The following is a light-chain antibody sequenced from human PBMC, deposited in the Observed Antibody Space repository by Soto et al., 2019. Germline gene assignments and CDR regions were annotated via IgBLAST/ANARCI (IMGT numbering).Light chain of an antibody. CDR1: NIGSKN. Sequence: ALGQTARITCGGNNIGSKNVHWYQQKPGQAPVLVIYRDSNRPSGIPERFSGSNSGNTATLTISRAQAGDEADYYCQVWDSRVVFGGGTKLTVL. V-gene: IGLV3-9*01. J-gene: IGLJ2*01. CDR3: QVWDSRVV. CDR2: RDS.